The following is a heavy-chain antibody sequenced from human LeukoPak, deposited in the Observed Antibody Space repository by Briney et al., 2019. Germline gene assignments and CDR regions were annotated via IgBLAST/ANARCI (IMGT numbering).Heavy chain of an antibody. CDR3: ASLRWRGY. J-gene: IGHJ4*02. CDR1: GFTFSSYE. V-gene: IGHV3-48*03. D-gene: IGHD4-23*01. CDR2: ISISGTTI. Sequence: GGSLRLSCAASGFTFSSYEMNWVRQAPGKGLEWVSFISISGTTIYYADSVKGRFTISRDNAKNSLYLQMNSLRAEDTAVYYCASLRWRGYWGQGTLVTVSS.